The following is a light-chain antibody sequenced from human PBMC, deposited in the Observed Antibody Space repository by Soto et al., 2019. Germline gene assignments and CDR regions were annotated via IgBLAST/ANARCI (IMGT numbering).Light chain of an antibody. CDR3: MQALQTPLT. J-gene: IGKJ4*01. Sequence: DIVMTQSPLSLPVTPGEPASISCRSSQSLVHSNGFNYLDWYLQKPGQSPQLLIYLGSNRASGVPDRFSGSGSGTDSTLKISRVEAEDVGVYYCMQALQTPLTFGGGTKVEIK. CDR1: QSLVHSNGFNY. CDR2: LGS. V-gene: IGKV2-28*01.